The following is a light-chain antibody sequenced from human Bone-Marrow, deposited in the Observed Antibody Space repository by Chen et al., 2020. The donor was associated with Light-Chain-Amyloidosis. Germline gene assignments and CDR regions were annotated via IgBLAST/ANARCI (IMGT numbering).Light chain of an antibody. CDR2: RDT. Sequence: YELTHPPSASGSPGQTARITGPGDDLTTKYAYWYQQKPGQAPVLVIHRDTERPSGISERFSGYSSGTTATLTISGVQAEDEADYHCQSADSSGTYEVIFGGGTKLTVL. J-gene: IGLJ2*01. CDR1: DLTTKY. CDR3: QSADSSGTYEVI. V-gene: IGLV3-25*03.